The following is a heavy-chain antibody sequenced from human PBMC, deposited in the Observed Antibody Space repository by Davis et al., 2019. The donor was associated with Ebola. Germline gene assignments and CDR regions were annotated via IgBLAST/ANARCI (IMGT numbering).Heavy chain of an antibody. Sequence: PGGSLRLSCAASGFSVSSNHMSWVRQAPGKGLEWVSVIYDHSTAYADSVRGRFTISREDSKRTLFLQLNYLRSEDTGVYYCASSRSAYYDLWSGHYTWGQGAQVTVSS. V-gene: IGHV3-66*02. CDR1: GFSVSSNH. CDR2: IYDHST. J-gene: IGHJ4*02. CDR3: ASSRSAYYDLWSGHYT. D-gene: IGHD3-3*01.